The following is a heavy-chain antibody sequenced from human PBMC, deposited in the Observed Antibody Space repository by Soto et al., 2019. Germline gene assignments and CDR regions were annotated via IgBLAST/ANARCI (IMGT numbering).Heavy chain of an antibody. CDR1: GLTXXXYW. Sequence: EVQLVESGGGLVQPGGSLRLSCAASGLTXXXYWMTWVRQAPXXXXEWVATIKHDGSEKSNLDSVEGRFTISRDNAKNSLSLQMNSLRVEDTAVYFCASVPGSPGYHGLDVWGQGTTVTVSS. D-gene: IGHD6-19*01. V-gene: IGHV3-7*03. J-gene: IGHJ6*02. CDR3: ASVPGSPGYHGLDV. CDR2: IKHDGSEK.